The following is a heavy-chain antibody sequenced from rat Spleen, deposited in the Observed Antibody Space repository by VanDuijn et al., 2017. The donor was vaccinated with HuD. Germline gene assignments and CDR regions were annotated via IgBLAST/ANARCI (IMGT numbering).Heavy chain of an antibody. CDR1: GYTFTSFY. V-gene: IGHV1-43*01. CDR3: ARQGYYYSASFDY. CDR2: INSGSGGT. J-gene: IGHJ2*01. D-gene: IGHD1-1*01. Sequence: QVQLQQSGAELAKPGSSVKISCKASGYTFTSFYVSWIKQTTGQGLEFIGYINSGSGGTNYNEKFKGKATLTVDKSSNTAFMQISSLTPDDSAVYFCARQGYYYSASFDYWGQGVMVTVSS.